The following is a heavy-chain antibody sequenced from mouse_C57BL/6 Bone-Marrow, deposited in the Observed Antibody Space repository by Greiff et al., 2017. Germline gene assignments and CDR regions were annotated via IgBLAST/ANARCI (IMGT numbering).Heavy chain of an antibody. CDR1: GYTFTSYW. Sequence: QVQLQQPGAELVRPGTSVKLSCKASGYTFTSYWMHWVKQRPGQGLEWIGVIDPSDSYTNYNQKFKGKATLTVDTSSSTAYMQLSSLTSVDSAVYYCAREADDYGNGDWYFDVWGTGTTVTVSS. V-gene: IGHV1-59*01. J-gene: IGHJ1*03. D-gene: IGHD2-1*01. CDR3: AREADDYGNGDWYFDV. CDR2: IDPSDSYT.